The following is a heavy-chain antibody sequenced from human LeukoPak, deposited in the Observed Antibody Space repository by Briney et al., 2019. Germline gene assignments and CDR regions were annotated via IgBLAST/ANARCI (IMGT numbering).Heavy chain of an antibody. D-gene: IGHD3-22*01. CDR3: ARSGGGSSGYLGVGFDY. V-gene: IGHV1-18*01. CDR2: ISAYNGNT. J-gene: IGHJ4*02. Sequence: ASVKVSCTASGYTFTSCGISWVRQAPGQGLEWMGWISAYNGNTNYAQKLQGRVTMTTDTSTSTAYMELRSLRSDDTAVYYCARSGGGSSGYLGVGFDYWGQGTLVTVSS. CDR1: GYTFTSCG.